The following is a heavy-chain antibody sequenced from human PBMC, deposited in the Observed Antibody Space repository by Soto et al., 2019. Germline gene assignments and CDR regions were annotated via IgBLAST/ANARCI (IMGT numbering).Heavy chain of an antibody. J-gene: IGHJ6*03. CDR3: ARNNCSSTSGSYDYYYMDV. D-gene: IGHD2-2*01. CDR2: INHSGST. CDR1: RGSFSVYY. V-gene: IGHV4-34*01. Sequence: SEPLSLTCAVSRGSFSVYYWSWIRQPPGKGLEWIGEINHSGSTNYNPSLKSRVTISVDTSKNQFSLKLSSVTAADTAVYYCARNNCSSTSGSYDYYYMDVWCKGTSVTVSS.